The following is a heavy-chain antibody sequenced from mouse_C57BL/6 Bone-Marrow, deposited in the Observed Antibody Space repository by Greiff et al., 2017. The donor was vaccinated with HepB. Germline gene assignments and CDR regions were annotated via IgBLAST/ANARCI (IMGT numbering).Heavy chain of an antibody. V-gene: IGHV1-74*01. CDR1: GYTFTSYW. CDR2: THPSDSDT. Sequence: VQLQQPGAELVKPGASVKVSCKASGYTFTSYWMHWVKQRPGQGLEWIGRTHPSDSDTNYNQKFKGTATLTVDKSSSTAYKQLSSLTSEDSAVYYCAPRFFNFGDVDYWGQGTTLAVSS. J-gene: IGHJ2*01. D-gene: IGHD3-1*01. CDR3: APRFFNFGDVDY.